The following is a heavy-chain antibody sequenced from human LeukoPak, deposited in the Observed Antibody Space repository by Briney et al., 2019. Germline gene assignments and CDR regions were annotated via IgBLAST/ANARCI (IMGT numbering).Heavy chain of an antibody. CDR3: ARSRYCSGSSCYSLDY. CDR2: INPNSGGT. J-gene: IGHJ4*02. D-gene: IGHD2-15*01. Sequence: ASVKVSCKASGYTFTGYYMHWVRQAPGQGLEWRGWINPNSGGTNYAQKFQGRVTMTRDTSINTAYMELSSLRSDDTAVYYCARSRYCSGSSCYSLDYWGQGTLVTVSS. CDR1: GYTFTGYY. V-gene: IGHV1-2*02.